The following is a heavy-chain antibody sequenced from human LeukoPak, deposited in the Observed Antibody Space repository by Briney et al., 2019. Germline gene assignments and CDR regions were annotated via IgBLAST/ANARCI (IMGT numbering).Heavy chain of an antibody. V-gene: IGHV4-4*02. CDR3: TRESGAFSPFGF. Sequence: SDTLSLTCAVSGGSITTTNWWGWVRQTPGKGLEWIGEVHLSGATNYNPSLESRVSMSIDKSKNHLSLEVTSVTAADMAIYYCTRESGAFSPFGFWGQGTLLTVSS. J-gene: IGHJ4*02. D-gene: IGHD1-26*01. CDR2: VHLSGAT. CDR1: GGSITTTNW.